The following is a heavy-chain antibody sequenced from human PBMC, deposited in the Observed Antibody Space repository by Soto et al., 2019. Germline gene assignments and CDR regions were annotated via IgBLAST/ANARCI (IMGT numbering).Heavy chain of an antibody. J-gene: IGHJ4*02. CDR1: GFTFSTFW. V-gene: IGHV3-7*04. CDR2: IKQDGSEK. Sequence: GGSLRLSCAASGFTFSTFWMNWLRKAPGKGLEWVANIKQDGSEKYYVDSVKGRFTISRDNAQNSLYLQVNSLRAEDTAVYYCARDFGIDFWGQGTLVTVSS. CDR3: ARDFGIDF. D-gene: IGHD3-10*01.